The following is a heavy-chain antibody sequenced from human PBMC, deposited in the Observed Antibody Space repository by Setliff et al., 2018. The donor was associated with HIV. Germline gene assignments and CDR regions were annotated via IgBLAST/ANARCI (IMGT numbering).Heavy chain of an antibody. D-gene: IGHD3-10*01. V-gene: IGHV4-4*02. CDR1: GGSISSTKW. CDR2: IYQSGTT. Sequence: PSETLSLTCEVSGGSISSTKWWNWVRQPPGKGLEWIGEIYQSGTTNYNPSLKSRVTMSVDTSNNQFSRELSSVTAADTAVYYCARKSTLRYYYGSGSLDAFDIWGQGTKVTVSS. J-gene: IGHJ3*02. CDR3: ARKSTLRYYYGSGSLDAFDI.